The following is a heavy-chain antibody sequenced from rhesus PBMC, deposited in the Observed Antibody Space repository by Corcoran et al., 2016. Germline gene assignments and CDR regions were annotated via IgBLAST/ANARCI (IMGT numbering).Heavy chain of an antibody. V-gene: IGHV4-169*02. CDR3: ASDWKEGNTVFDY. CDR2: IYGSGSST. J-gene: IGHJ4*01. D-gene: IGHD4-23*01. Sequence: QLQLQESGPGLVKPSETLSVTCAVSGGSISSSYWSWIRQAPGKGLEWIWYIYGSGSSTNYNPSLKSRVTLSVDTSKNQLSLKLSSVTAADTAVYYCASDWKEGNTVFDYWGQGVLVTVSS. CDR1: GGSISSSY.